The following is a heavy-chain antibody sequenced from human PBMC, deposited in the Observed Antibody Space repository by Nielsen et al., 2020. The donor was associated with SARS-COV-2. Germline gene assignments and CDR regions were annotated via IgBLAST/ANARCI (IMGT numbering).Heavy chain of an antibody. CDR2: ISYDGSNK. CDR3: ARDRATVTYAFDI. Sequence: GESLKISCAASGFTFSSYAMHWVRQAPGKGLEWVAVISYDGSNKYYADSVKGRFTISRDNSKNTLYLQMNSLRAEDTAVYYCARDRATVTYAFDIWGQGTMVTVSS. CDR1: GFTFSSYA. V-gene: IGHV3-30-3*01. D-gene: IGHD4-17*01. J-gene: IGHJ3*02.